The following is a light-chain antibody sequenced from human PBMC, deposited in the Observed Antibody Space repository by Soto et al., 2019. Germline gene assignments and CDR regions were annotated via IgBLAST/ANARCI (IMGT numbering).Light chain of an antibody. V-gene: IGKV3-20*01. J-gene: IGKJ2*01. Sequence: EIVLTQSPGTLSLSPGERATLSCRASQSVSSSYLAWYQQKPGQGPRLLIYDASSRATGVPDRFSGSGSGTDFTLTISRLEPEDFAVYYCQQYGSSPRTFGQGTKLEIK. CDR3: QQYGSSPRT. CDR2: DAS. CDR1: QSVSSSY.